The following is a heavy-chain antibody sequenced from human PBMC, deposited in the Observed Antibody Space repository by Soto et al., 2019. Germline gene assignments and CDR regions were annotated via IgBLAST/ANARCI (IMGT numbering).Heavy chain of an antibody. Sequence: GASVKVSCKASGYTFTVYYMHWVRQAPGQGLEWMGWINPNSGGTNYAQKFQGRVTMTRDTSISTAYMELSRLRSDDTAVYYCARAHQGGYSGYPYAYWGQGTLVTVSS. CDR1: GYTFTVYY. CDR2: INPNSGGT. V-gene: IGHV1-2*02. J-gene: IGHJ4*02. CDR3: ARAHQGGYSGYPYAY. D-gene: IGHD5-12*01.